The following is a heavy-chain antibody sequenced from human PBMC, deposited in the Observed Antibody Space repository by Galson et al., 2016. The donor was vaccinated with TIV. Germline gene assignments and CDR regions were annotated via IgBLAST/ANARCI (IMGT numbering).Heavy chain of an antibody. CDR3: ARARYGDYFDY. CDR1: GDTFTGYY. D-gene: IGHD4-17*01. J-gene: IGHJ4*02. V-gene: IGHV1-2*02. Sequence: KVSCKASGDTFTGYYVHWVRQAPGQGLEWMGWIDPRSVATNYAQKFQGRVTMTRDTSISTAHMELTRLTPDDTAVYYCARARYGDYFDYWGQGTLVTVSS. CDR2: IDPRSVAT.